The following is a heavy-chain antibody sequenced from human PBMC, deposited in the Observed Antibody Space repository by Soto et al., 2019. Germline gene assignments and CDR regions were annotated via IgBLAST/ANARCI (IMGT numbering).Heavy chain of an antibody. CDR1: GFTFSIYG. CDR3: ARVGREVVDY. CDR2: ISSSSRTI. D-gene: IGHD1-26*01. Sequence: GGSLRLSCAASGFTFSIYGMNWVRQAPGKGLYWISYISSSSRTIYYADSVKGRFTISRDNAKNSLYLQMNSLRDEDTAVYYCARVGREVVDYWGQGTLVTVSS. J-gene: IGHJ4*02. V-gene: IGHV3-48*02.